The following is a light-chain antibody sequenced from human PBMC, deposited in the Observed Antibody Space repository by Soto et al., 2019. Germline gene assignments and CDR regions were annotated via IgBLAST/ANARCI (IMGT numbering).Light chain of an antibody. CDR1: SSDIGTYDY. CDR2: EGS. Sequence: QSVLTQPPSVSGAPGQTITISCTGTSSDIGTYDYVSWYQQHPGKAPKVMIYEGSKWPSGISNRFSGSKSGNTASLTISGLRAEDEDDYYCCSYTTRLTVVFGGGTKVTVL. CDR3: CSYTTRLTVV. V-gene: IGLV2-14*01. J-gene: IGLJ2*01.